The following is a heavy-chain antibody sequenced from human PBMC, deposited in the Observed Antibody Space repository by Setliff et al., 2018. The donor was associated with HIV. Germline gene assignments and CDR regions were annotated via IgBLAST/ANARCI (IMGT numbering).Heavy chain of an antibody. Sequence: PGGSLRLSCAASGFTFNTYAMSWVRQAPGKGLEWVPVISGSGGSTFYADSVKGRFTISRDNSKNTLYLLMNGLRVEDTAVYYCAKDGISGGAYPPYYFDYWGHGTLVTVSS. CDR1: GFTFNTYA. CDR2: ISGSGGST. D-gene: IGHD2-15*01. CDR3: AKDGISGGAYPPYYFDY. V-gene: IGHV3-23*01. J-gene: IGHJ4*01.